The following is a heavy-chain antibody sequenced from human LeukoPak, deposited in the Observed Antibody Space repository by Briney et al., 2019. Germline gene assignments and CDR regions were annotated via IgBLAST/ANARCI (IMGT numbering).Heavy chain of an antibody. Sequence: SVKVSCKASGGTFSSYAISWVRQAPGQGLEWMGRIIPILGIANYAQKFQGRVTMTRNTSISTAYMELSSLRSEDTAVYYCARVDTKAYYYGMDVWGQGTTVTVSS. CDR3: ARVDTKAYYYGMDV. CDR1: GGTFSSYA. V-gene: IGHV1-69*04. CDR2: IIPILGIA. J-gene: IGHJ6*02.